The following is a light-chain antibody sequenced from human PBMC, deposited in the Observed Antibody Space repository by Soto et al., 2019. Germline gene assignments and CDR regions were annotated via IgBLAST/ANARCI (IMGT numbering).Light chain of an antibody. V-gene: IGLV1-44*01. CDR3: CSYAGTSTSVL. Sequence: QSVLTQPPSASGTPGQRVTISCSGGSSNIGINTVNWYQQLPGTAPKVLIYTDNERPSGVPDRFSGSKSGTSASLAINGLQSGDEADYYCCSYAGTSTSVLFGGWTQLTVL. CDR2: TDN. J-gene: IGLJ2*01. CDR1: SSNIGINT.